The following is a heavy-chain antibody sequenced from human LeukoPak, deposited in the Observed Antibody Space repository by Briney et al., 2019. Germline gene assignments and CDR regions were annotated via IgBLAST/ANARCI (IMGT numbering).Heavy chain of an antibody. Sequence: PSETLSLTCTVSGGSISTYYWSWVRQPPGKGLEWIGYGYYSGSTDCIPSLKSRVTISVDTSKNQFSLKLSSVTAADTAVYYCARHCSDTSCYFYWGQGTPVTVSS. CDR1: GGSISTYY. D-gene: IGHD2-2*01. V-gene: IGHV4-59*08. CDR3: ARHCSDTSCYFY. CDR2: GYYSGST. J-gene: IGHJ4*02.